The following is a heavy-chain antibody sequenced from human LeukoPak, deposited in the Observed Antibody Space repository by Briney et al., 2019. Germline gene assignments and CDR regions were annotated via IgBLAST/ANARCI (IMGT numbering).Heavy chain of an antibody. J-gene: IGHJ4*02. V-gene: IGHV3-11*04. Sequence: PGGSLRLSCAASGFTFSDYYMSWIRQAPGKGLEWVSYISSSGSTIYYADSVKGRFTISRDNAKNSLYLQMNSLRAEDTAVYYCAKVHYYDSSGYPSSFDYWGQGTLVTVSS. D-gene: IGHD3-22*01. CDR1: GFTFSDYY. CDR3: AKVHYYDSSGYPSSFDY. CDR2: ISSSGSTI.